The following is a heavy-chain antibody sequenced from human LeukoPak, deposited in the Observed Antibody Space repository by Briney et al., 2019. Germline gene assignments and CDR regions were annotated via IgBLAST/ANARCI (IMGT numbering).Heavy chain of an antibody. V-gene: IGHV3-74*01. CDR1: GFTFSSYW. CDR2: INSDGSST. CDR3: ARDYYGSGSYEIYYYYYMDV. J-gene: IGHJ6*03. Sequence: GGSLRLSCAASGFTFSSYWMHWVRHAPGKGLVWVSRINSDGSSTSYADSVKGRFTISRDNAKNTLYLQMNSLRAEDTAVYYCARDYYGSGSYEIYYYYYMDVWGKGTTVTVSS. D-gene: IGHD3-10*01.